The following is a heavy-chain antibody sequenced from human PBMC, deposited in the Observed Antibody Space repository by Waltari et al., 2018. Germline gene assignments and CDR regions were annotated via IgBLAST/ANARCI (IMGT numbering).Heavy chain of an antibody. V-gene: IGHV3-23*01. Sequence: EVQLLGSGGGLVQRGGSLRLSCTASGFTFSTYAMYWVRQAPGKGLEWVSSIISRGDNAYYTDAVRCRFTISRDNSKNTLFLEVNSVRVEDTATYYCAKRGGTGPVAVAGIHCDYWGQGILVTVSS. J-gene: IGHJ4*02. CDR3: AKRGGTGPVAVAGIHCDY. D-gene: IGHD6-19*01. CDR1: GFTFSTYA. CDR2: IISRGDNA.